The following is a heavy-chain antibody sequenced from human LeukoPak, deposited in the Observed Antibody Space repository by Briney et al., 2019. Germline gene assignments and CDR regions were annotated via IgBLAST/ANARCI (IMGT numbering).Heavy chain of an antibody. D-gene: IGHD1-26*01. Sequence: ASVKVSCRASGYTFPNYHIGWVRRAPGHGLEWMGWISAYNGHAEYAQSLQGRVTMTRDTSLSTAYMELSRLRSDDTAVYYCARDPGVRDSGSYLSFDYWGQGTLVTVSS. J-gene: IGHJ4*02. CDR3: ARDPGVRDSGSYLSFDY. V-gene: IGHV1-18*01. CDR1: GYTFPNYH. CDR2: ISAYNGHA.